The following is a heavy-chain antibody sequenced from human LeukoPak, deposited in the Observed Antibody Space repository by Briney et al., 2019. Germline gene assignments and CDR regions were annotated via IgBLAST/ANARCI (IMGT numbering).Heavy chain of an antibody. Sequence: SETLSLTCTVSGGSISSSSYYWGWIRQPPGKGLEWIGSIYYSGSTYYNPSLKSRVTISVDTSKNQFSLKLSSVTAADTAVYYCARTEDIKAAFDIWGQGTMVTVSS. D-gene: IGHD2-15*01. CDR1: GGSISSSSYY. V-gene: IGHV4-39*07. CDR3: ARTEDIKAAFDI. J-gene: IGHJ3*02. CDR2: IYYSGST.